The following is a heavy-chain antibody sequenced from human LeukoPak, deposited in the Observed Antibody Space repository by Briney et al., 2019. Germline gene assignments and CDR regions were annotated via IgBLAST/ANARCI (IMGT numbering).Heavy chain of an antibody. CDR3: AKGGGSSWYYFDY. J-gene: IGHJ4*02. V-gene: IGHV3-23*01. CDR2: ISGSGGST. Sequence: GGSLRLSCAASGFTFSSYAMSWVRQAPGKGLGWVSAISGSGGSTYYADSVKGRFTISRDNSKNTLYLQMNSLRAEDTAVYYCAKGGGSSWYYFDYWGQGTLVTVSS. CDR1: GFTFSSYA. D-gene: IGHD6-13*01.